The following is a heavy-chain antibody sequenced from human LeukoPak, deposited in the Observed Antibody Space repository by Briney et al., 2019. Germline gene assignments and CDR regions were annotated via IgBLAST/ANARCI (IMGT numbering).Heavy chain of an antibody. J-gene: IGHJ4*02. CDR3: ARDRYYYDSSGYSPGGY. Sequence: SCKASGYTFTGYYMHWVRQAPGKGLEWVAVISYDGSNKYYADSVKGRFTISRDNSKNTLYLQMNSLRAEDTAVYYCARDRYYYDSSGYSPGGYWGQGTLVTVSS. V-gene: IGHV3-30*19. CDR2: ISYDGSNK. CDR1: GYTFTGYY. D-gene: IGHD3-22*01.